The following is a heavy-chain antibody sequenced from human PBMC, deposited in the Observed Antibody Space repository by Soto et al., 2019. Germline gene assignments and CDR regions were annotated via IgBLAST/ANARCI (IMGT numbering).Heavy chain of an antibody. D-gene: IGHD6-6*01. Sequence: EVQLVETGGGLIQPGWSLRLSCEVTGFTVSSNYMSWVRQAPGKGLEWVSVIYNGGSTYSADSVKGRFTISRDDSKNTLYLQMNSLRAEDTAVYYCARAWWSSSRWFDPWGQGTLVTVSS. CDR3: ARAWWSSSRWFDP. V-gene: IGHV3-53*02. CDR1: GFTVSSNY. CDR2: IYNGGST. J-gene: IGHJ5*02.